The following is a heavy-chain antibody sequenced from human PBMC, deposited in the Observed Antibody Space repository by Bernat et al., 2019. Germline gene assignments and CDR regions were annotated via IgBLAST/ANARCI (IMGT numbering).Heavy chain of an antibody. V-gene: IGHV4-34*01. CDR2: INHSGST. CDR1: GGSFSGYY. J-gene: IGHJ4*02. D-gene: IGHD2-21*01. Sequence: QVQLQESGPGLVKPSETLSLTCAVYGGSFSGYYWSWIRQPPGKGLEWIGEINHSGSTNYNPSLKSRVTISVDTSKNQFSLKLSSVTAADTAVYYCARHIGAMGPYFDYWGQGTLVTVSS. CDR3: ARHIGAMGPYFDY.